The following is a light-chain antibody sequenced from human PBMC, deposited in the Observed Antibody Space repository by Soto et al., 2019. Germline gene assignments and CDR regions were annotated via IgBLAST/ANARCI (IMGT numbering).Light chain of an antibody. J-gene: IGKJ1*01. V-gene: IGKV3-20*01. CDR1: QSIDSAY. CDR3: QQYAFAPRT. CDR2: ATS. Sequence: EIVVTQSPGTLSLSPGERATLSCKTSQSIDSAYLAWYQQKLGQAPRLLIHATSSRATGIPDRFSGSGSGTEFTLTISRLEPEDFAVCYCQQYAFAPRTFGQGTKVDIK.